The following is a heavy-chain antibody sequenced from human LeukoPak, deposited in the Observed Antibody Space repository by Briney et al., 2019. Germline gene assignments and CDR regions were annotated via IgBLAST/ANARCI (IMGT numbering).Heavy chain of an antibody. J-gene: IGHJ4*02. Sequence: ASVKVSCKASGGTFSSYAISWVLQAPGQGLEWMGGIIPIFGTANYAQKFQGRVTITTDESTSTAYMELSSLRSEDTAVYYCASHPNYYDSSGYYYFDYWGQGTLVTVSS. CDR3: ASHPNYYDSSGYYYFDY. V-gene: IGHV1-69*05. CDR1: GGTFSSYA. CDR2: IIPIFGTA. D-gene: IGHD3-22*01.